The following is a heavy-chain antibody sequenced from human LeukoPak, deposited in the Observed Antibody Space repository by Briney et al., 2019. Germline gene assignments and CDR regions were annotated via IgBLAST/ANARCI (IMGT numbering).Heavy chain of an antibody. J-gene: IGHJ6*02. CDR3: AKGSPYYYGSGSYEDYYYGMDV. V-gene: IGHV3-23*01. D-gene: IGHD3-10*01. CDR1: GFTFSSYA. CDR2: ISGSGGST. Sequence: PGGSLRLSCAASGFTFSSYAMSWVRQAPGKGLEWVSAISGSGGSTYYADSVKGRFTISRDNPKNTLYLQMNSLRAEDTAVYYCAKGSPYYYGSGSYEDYYYGMDVWGQGTTVTVSS.